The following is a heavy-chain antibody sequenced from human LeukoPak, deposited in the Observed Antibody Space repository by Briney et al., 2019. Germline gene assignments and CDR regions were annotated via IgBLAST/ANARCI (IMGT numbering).Heavy chain of an antibody. CDR2: IIPIFGTA. V-gene: IGHV1-69*05. Sequence: ASVKVSCKASGGTFSSDAISWVRQAPGQGLEWMGGIIPIFGTANYAQKFKGRVTIATDESTSTAYMELSSLRSEDTAVYYCARDLPGIAAAGGFDPWGQGTLVTVSS. D-gene: IGHD6-13*01. CDR3: ARDLPGIAAAGGFDP. CDR1: GGTFSSDA. J-gene: IGHJ5*02.